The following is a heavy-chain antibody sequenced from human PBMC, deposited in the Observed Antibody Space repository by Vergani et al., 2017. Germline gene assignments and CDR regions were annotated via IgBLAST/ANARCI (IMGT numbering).Heavy chain of an antibody. CDR2: TWYDGNNK. J-gene: IGHJ5*02. V-gene: IGHV3-33*01. CDR1: GFTFNQYG. CDR3: ARDERLLSDGFDP. Sequence: QVQLVESGGGVVQPGRSLRLSCAASGFTFNQYGMHWVRQAPGKGLEWVAVTWYDGNNKQYADSVKGRFTISRDNSNSTMYLQMNSLRDEDTGVYYCARDERLLSDGFDPWGQGTLVTVSS. D-gene: IGHD2/OR15-2a*01.